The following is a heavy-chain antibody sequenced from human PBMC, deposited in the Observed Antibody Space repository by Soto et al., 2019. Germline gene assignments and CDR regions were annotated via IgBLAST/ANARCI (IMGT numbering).Heavy chain of an antibody. Sequence: EVQLVESGGGLVQPGGSLRLSCAASGFTFSSYSMNWVRQAPGKGLEWVSYISSSSSTIYYADSVKGRFTISRDNAKNSLYLQMNSLRDEDTAVYYCARVATMVRGVISDAFDILGQGTMVTVSS. V-gene: IGHV3-48*02. J-gene: IGHJ3*02. D-gene: IGHD3-10*01. CDR2: ISSSSSTI. CDR1: GFTFSSYS. CDR3: ARVATMVRGVISDAFDI.